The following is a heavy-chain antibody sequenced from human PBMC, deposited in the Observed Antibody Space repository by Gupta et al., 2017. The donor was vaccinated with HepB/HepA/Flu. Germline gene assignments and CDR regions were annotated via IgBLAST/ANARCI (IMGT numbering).Heavy chain of an antibody. Sequence: QVQLQESGPGLVKPSETLFLICTVSGGSISSYYWSWIRQPPGKGLEWIGYIYFSGSTYYNPSLQSRVTISVDTSKIQFSLKLTSVTAADTAVYYCARASRGLEQNYDSWGQGTLVTVSS. CDR2: IYFSGST. V-gene: IGHV4-59*01. CDR3: ARASRGLEQNYDS. CDR1: GGSISSYY. J-gene: IGHJ4*02. D-gene: IGHD1/OR15-1a*01.